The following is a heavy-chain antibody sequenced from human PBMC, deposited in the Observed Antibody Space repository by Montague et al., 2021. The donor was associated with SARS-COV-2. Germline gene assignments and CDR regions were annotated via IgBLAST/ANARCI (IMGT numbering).Heavy chain of an antibody. J-gene: IGHJ4*02. V-gene: IGHV4-59*11. D-gene: IGHD3-22*01. CDR1: GDSIESHY. CDR3: ARGRDGYYHRSALFDY. CDR2: IYYSGST. Sequence: SETLSLTCTVFGDSIESHYWSWIRQPPGKGLEWIGYIYYSGSTNYNPSLKSRVTISVDTSKNQFSLKLTSVTAADTAVYYCARGRDGYYHRSALFDYWGQGTLVTVSS.